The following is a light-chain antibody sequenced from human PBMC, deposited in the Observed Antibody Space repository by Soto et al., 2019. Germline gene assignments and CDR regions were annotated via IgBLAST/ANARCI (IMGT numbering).Light chain of an antibody. Sequence: DIVVTQSPATLSVSPGERATLSCRASQSVSSYYLAWYQQKPGQAPRLLIYGASTRATGIPARFSGSGSGTEFTLTISSLQSEDFAVYYCQQYNNWPPITFGQGTRLEIK. CDR2: GAS. J-gene: IGKJ5*01. CDR3: QQYNNWPPIT. CDR1: QSVSSY. V-gene: IGKV3-15*01.